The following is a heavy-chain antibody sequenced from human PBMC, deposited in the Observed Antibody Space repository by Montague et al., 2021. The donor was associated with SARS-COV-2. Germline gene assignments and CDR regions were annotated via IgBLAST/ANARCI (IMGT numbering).Heavy chain of an antibody. CDR2: IYYSGST. Sequence: SETLSLTCTVSGGSIRSSNNYWGWIRQHPGKGLEWIGNIYYSGSTYYNPSLRSRVTISIDTSKNQFSLKLSSVTAADTAVYYCARDEIVLKEATKGMDVWGQGTTVTVSS. J-gene: IGHJ6*02. CDR3: ARDEIVLKEATKGMDV. D-gene: IGHD5-12*01. CDR1: GGSIRSSNNY. V-gene: IGHV4-39*07.